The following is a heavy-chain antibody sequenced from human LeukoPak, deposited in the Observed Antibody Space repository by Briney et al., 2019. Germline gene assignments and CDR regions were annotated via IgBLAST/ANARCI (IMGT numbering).Heavy chain of an antibody. CDR1: GGSISSYY. CDR3: ARGYSGGWSDAFDI. Sequence: PSETLSLTCTVSGGSISSYYWSWIRQPPGKGLEWIGYIYYSGSTNYNPSLKSRVTISVDTSTNQFSLKLSSVTAADTAVYYCARGYSGGWSDAFDIWGQGTMVTVSS. CDR2: IYYSGST. J-gene: IGHJ3*02. D-gene: IGHD6-19*01. V-gene: IGHV4-59*01.